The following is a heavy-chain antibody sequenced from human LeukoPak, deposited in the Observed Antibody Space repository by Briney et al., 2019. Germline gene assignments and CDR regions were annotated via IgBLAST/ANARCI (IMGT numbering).Heavy chain of an antibody. CDR1: GYTFTGYY. D-gene: IGHD3-9*01. CDR2: INPNSGGT. CDR3: ARGPSSARLYDILTGYLFDP. V-gene: IGHV1-2*02. J-gene: IGHJ5*02. Sequence: GASVKVSCKASGYTFTGYYMHWVRQAPGRGLEWMGWINPNSGGTNYAQKFQGRVTMTRDTSISTAYMELSRLRSDDTAVYYCARGPSSARLYDILTGYLFDPWGQGTLVTVSS.